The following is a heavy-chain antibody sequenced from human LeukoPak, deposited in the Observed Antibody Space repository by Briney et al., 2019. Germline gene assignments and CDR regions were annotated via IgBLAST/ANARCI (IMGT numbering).Heavy chain of an antibody. Sequence: ASVKLSCKASGYTFTSYDISWVRQATGQGLEWMGWMNPNSGNTGYAQKFKGRVTMTRNTSISTAYLELSSLRSEDTAVYYCARGMVRGIRWLDNWGQGTLVTVSS. J-gene: IGHJ4*02. V-gene: IGHV1-8*01. CDR2: MNPNSGNT. D-gene: IGHD3-10*01. CDR3: ARGMVRGIRWLDN. CDR1: GYTFTSYD.